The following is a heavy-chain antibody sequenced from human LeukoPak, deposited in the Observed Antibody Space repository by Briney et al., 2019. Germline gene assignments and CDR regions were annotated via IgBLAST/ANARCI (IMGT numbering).Heavy chain of an antibody. J-gene: IGHJ4*02. CDR3: AKVETAAAATLRGFDY. Sequence: GGSLRLSCAASGFPFSDYAMGWVRQAPGKGLEWVSSIGGSGGSTYYADSVKSRFTISRDNSKNTLYLQMNSLRAEDTAVYYCAKVETAAAATLRGFDYWGQGTLVTVSS. CDR1: GFPFSDYA. CDR2: IGGSGGST. D-gene: IGHD6-13*01. V-gene: IGHV3-23*01.